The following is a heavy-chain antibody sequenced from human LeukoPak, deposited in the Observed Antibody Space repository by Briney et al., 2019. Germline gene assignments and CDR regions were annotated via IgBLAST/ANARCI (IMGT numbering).Heavy chain of an antibody. CDR1: GFTFSSYG. V-gene: IGHV3-30*02. J-gene: IGHJ4*02. D-gene: IGHD6-19*01. CDR2: IRYDGNNK. Sequence: GGSLRLSCAASGFTFSSYGMHWVRQAPGKGLEWVAFIRYDGNNKYYADSVKGRFTISRDNSKNTLYLQMNSLRAEDTAVYYCASLGSSGWYGNDYWGQGTLVTVSS. CDR3: ASLGSSGWYGNDY.